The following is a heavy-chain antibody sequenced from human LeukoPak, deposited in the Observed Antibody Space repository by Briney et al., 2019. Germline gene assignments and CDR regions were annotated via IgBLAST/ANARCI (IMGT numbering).Heavy chain of an antibody. CDR2: ISGSGGST. CDR1: GFTFSNYA. CDR3: AKARGGGSSWYYFDY. V-gene: IGHV3-23*01. D-gene: IGHD6-13*01. J-gene: IGHJ4*02. Sequence: GGSLRLSCAASGFTFSNYAMTWVRQAPGKGLEWVSAISGSGGSTYYADSVKGRFTISRDNSKNTLYLQMNSLRAEDTAVYYCAKARGGGSSWYYFDYWGQGTLVTVSS.